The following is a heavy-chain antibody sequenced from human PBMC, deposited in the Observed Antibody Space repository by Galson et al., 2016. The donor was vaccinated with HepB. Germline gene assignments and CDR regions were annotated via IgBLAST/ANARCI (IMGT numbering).Heavy chain of an antibody. CDR1: GCTSSTFW. Sequence: SMRLSCAASGCTSSTFWMHWVRQTPRKGLVWVSRISTDGTITTYEDSVKGRFTISRDKAKNTLYLQMNCMRAADTAVYYCGRTIIPSSPAFDIWGPGTMVTVSS. V-gene: IGHV3-74*01. CDR3: GRTIIPSSPAFDI. CDR2: ISTDGTIT. D-gene: IGHD3-22*01. J-gene: IGHJ3*02.